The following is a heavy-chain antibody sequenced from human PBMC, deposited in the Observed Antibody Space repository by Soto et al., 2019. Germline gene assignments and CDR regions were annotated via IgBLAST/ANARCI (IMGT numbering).Heavy chain of an antibody. Sequence: GSLRLSGTASGXRFSDYSFNWVRQAQGKGLERVSSITHTGTNAHYADYVKGRFTISKDSADNSLILQLTSMRAEDKAVYHCARARGNEWYSDYWGQGTMVTVSS. CDR3: ARARGNEWYSDY. CDR2: ITHTGTNA. V-gene: IGHV3-21*06. J-gene: IGHJ4*02. D-gene: IGHD5-12*01. CDR1: GXRFSDYS.